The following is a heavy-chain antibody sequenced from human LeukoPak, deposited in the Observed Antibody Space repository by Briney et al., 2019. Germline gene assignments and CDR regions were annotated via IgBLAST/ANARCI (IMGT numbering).Heavy chain of an antibody. D-gene: IGHD1-26*01. V-gene: IGHV1-3*03. CDR1: GYTFTSYA. Sequence: ASVKVSCKASGYTFTSYAMHWVRQAPGQRLEWMGWINAGNGNTKYSQEFQGRVTITRDTSASTAYMELSSLRSEDMAVYYCGRGIVGATRGGFDYWGQGTLVTVSS. J-gene: IGHJ4*02. CDR2: INAGNGNT. CDR3: GRGIVGATRGGFDY.